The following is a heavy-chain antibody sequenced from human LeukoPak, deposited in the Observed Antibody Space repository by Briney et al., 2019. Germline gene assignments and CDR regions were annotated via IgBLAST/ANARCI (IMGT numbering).Heavy chain of an antibody. CDR3: ARFGRKMTAVKRGPNWFDP. Sequence: GGSLRLSCAASGFTFSSYSMNWVRQAPGKGLEWVSSISSSSSYIYYADSVKGRFTISRDNAKNSLYLQMNSLRAEDTAVYYCARFGRKMTAVKRGPNWFDPWGQGTLVTVSS. CDR2: ISSSSSYI. CDR1: GFTFSSYS. V-gene: IGHV3-21*01. J-gene: IGHJ5*02. D-gene: IGHD4-17*01.